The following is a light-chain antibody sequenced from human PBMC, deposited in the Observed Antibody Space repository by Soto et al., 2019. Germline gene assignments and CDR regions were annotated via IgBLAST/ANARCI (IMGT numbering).Light chain of an antibody. V-gene: IGLV1-51*01. CDR3: GAWDSSLRVVL. CDR2: DTD. J-gene: IGLJ3*02. CDR1: SSNIGASY. Sequence: QSVLTQPPSMSAAPGQKITISCSGSSSNIGASYVFWYQQFPGTAPKLLIYDTDKRPSGIPDRFSGSKSGTSATLGITRLPTGDEADYYCGAWDSSLRVVLFGGGTQLTVL.